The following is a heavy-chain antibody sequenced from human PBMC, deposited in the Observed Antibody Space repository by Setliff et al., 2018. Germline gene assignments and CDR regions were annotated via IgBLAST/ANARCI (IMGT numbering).Heavy chain of an antibody. CDR3: ARVTGFFYVDA. D-gene: IGHD3-3*01. CDR2: IYTSWST. V-gene: IGHV4-61*09. J-gene: IGHJ6*03. CDR1: GGSVGSDFSY. Sequence: SETLSLTCTVSGGSVGSDFSYWTWIRQPAGKGLEWIGQIYTSWSTNYNPSPKSRVTISLDASKNQFSLRLTSVTAADTAVYYCARVTGFFYVDAWGKGTTVTISS.